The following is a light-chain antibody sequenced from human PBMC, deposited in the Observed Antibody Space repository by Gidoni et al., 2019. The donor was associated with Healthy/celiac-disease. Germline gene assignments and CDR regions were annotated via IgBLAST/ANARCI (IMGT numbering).Light chain of an antibody. CDR3: QQSYSTPCS. J-gene: IGKJ2*04. V-gene: IGKV1-39*01. CDR2: AAS. CDR1: QSISSY. Sequence: EIQMTQSPSSLSASVGNRVTITCRASQSISSYLNWYQQKPGKPPKRLIYAASSWQSGVLSRFSGSGYGTDFTLTISSLQPEDFATYYCQQSYSTPCSFGQGTKLEIK.